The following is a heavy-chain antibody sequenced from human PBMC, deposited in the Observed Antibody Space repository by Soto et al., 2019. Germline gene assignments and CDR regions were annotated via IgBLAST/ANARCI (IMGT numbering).Heavy chain of an antibody. J-gene: IGHJ5*02. Sequence: ASVKVSCKASGYTFPSYGITWVRQAPGQGLEWMGWISAYNGNTNYAQKLQGRVTMTTDTSTSTAYMELRSLRSDDTAVYYRAREEGRVNGGSYSVAWGQGTLVTVPQ. CDR2: ISAYNGNT. CDR3: AREEGRVNGGSYSVA. D-gene: IGHD1-26*01. V-gene: IGHV1-18*01. CDR1: GYTFPSYG.